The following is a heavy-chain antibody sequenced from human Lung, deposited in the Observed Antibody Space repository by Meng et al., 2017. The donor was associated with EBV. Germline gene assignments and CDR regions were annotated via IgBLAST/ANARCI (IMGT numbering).Heavy chain of an antibody. Sequence: QVQLQESGPGLVKPSETLPLTCTGPGGSISSYYWSWIRQPAGKGLEWIGRIYTSGSTNYNPSLKSRVTMSVDTSKNQFSLKLSSVTAADTAVYYCARDPGLGYSGYDGILGYWGQGTLVTVSS. CDR1: GGSISSYY. D-gene: IGHD5-12*01. V-gene: IGHV4-4*07. J-gene: IGHJ4*02. CDR3: ARDPGLGYSGYDGILGY. CDR2: IYTSGST.